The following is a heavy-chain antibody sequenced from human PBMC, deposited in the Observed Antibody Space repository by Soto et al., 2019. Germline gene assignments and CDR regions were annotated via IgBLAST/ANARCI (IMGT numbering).Heavy chain of an antibody. CDR3: AREYQLLWNYYYYGMDV. D-gene: IGHD2-2*01. J-gene: IGHJ6*02. Sequence: QVQLVQSGAEVKKPGSSVKVSCKASGGTFSNYAISWVRQAPGQGLEWMGGIIPIFGTANYAQKFQGRVTITADESTSTAYMELSSLRSEDTAVYYCAREYQLLWNYYYYGMDVWGQGTTVTVSS. CDR2: IIPIFGTA. CDR1: GGTFSNYA. V-gene: IGHV1-69*01.